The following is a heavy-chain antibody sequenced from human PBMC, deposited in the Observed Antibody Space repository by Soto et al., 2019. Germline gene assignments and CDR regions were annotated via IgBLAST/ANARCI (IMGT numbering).Heavy chain of an antibody. D-gene: IGHD2-21*01. Sequence: QVQLVESGGGVVQPGRSLRLSCAASGFTFSSYAMHWVRQAPGKGLEWVAVISYDGSNKYYADSVKGRFTISRDNSKNTLYLQRNSLGAEDTAVYDCARCVWPYYFDYWGQGTLVTVSS. V-gene: IGHV3-30-3*01. CDR2: ISYDGSNK. CDR1: GFTFSSYA. CDR3: ARCVWPYYFDY. J-gene: IGHJ4*02.